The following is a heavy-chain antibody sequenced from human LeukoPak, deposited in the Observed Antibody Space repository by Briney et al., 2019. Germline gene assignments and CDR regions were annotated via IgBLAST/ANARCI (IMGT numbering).Heavy chain of an antibody. J-gene: IGHJ5*02. CDR2: IYHSGST. CDR1: GYSISSGYY. CDR3: ARANLRPQIWP. V-gene: IGHV4-38-2*02. D-gene: IGHD4-17*01. Sequence: PSETLSLTCTVSGYSISSGYYWGWIRQPPGKGLEWIGSIYHSGSTYYNPSLKSRVTISVDTSKNQFSLNLSSVTAADTAVYYCARANLRPQIWPWGQGTLVTVSS.